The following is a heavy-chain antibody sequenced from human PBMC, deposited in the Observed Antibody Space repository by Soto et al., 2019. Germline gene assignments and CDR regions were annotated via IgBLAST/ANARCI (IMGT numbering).Heavy chain of an antibody. CDR3: ARTAEAGRSWFDY. V-gene: IGHV1-46*01. D-gene: IGHD6-13*01. Sequence: ASVTVSCTASGYTFTSYYMHWVRQAPGQGLEWMGLINPSSGSTSYAQKFQGRVTMTRDTSTRTVYMELSSLRSDDTAVYYCARTAEAGRSWFDYWGQGTLVTVSS. J-gene: IGHJ4*02. CDR1: GYTFTSYY. CDR2: INPSSGST.